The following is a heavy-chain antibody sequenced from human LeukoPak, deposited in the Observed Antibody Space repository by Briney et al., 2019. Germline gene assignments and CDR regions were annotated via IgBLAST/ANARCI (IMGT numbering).Heavy chain of an antibody. V-gene: IGHV3-11*01. CDR3: ARRYSSSSAYCDY. D-gene: IGHD6-6*01. Sequence: GGSLRLSCAASGFTFSDYYMSWIRQAPGKGPEWVSYISSSGSTIYYADSVKGRFTISRDNAKNSLYLQVNSLRAEDTAVYYCARRYSSSSAYCDYWGQGTLVTVSS. CDR2: ISSSGSTI. CDR1: GFTFSDYY. J-gene: IGHJ4*02.